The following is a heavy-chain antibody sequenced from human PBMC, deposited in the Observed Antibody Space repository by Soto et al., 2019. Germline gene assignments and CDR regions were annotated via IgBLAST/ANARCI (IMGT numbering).Heavy chain of an antibody. Sequence: GASVKVSCKASGYTFTSYAMHWVRQAPGQRLEWMGWINAGNGNTKYSQKFQGRVTITRDTSASTAYMELSSLRSEDTAVYYCARDKYDILTGYSLPGMDVWGQGTTVTVS. V-gene: IGHV1-3*01. D-gene: IGHD3-9*01. CDR3: ARDKYDILTGYSLPGMDV. CDR1: GYTFTSYA. J-gene: IGHJ6*02. CDR2: INAGNGNT.